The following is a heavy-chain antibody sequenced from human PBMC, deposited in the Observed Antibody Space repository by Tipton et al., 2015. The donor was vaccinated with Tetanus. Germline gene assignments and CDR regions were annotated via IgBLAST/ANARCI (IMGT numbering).Heavy chain of an antibody. V-gene: IGHV5-51*01. Sequence: VQLVQSGGEVKKPGESLKISCKGSGYIFNNYWIGWVRQKPGKGLEWMGIIYPGYSDTRYSPSFQGQVTIAVDKSIYTAYLQWGSLKASDTSMFYCARAHCTDGVCNFDFWGQGALVTVAS. CDR2: IYPGYSDT. D-gene: IGHD2-8*01. J-gene: IGHJ4*02. CDR1: GYIFNNYW. CDR3: ARAHCTDGVCNFDF.